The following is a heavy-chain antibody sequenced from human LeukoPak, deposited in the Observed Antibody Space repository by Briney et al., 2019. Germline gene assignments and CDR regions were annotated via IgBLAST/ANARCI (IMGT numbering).Heavy chain of an antibody. CDR3: ARDSRRELLHAFDI. Sequence: SETLSLTCTVSGGSISTYYWSWIRQPPGKGLEWLAYIDYSASTNYNPSLKSRVTISVDASKNQFSLKLNSVTAADTAVYYCARDSRRELLHAFDIWGQGTMVTVSS. CDR2: IDYSAST. CDR1: GGSISTYY. D-gene: IGHD1-26*01. V-gene: IGHV4-59*01. J-gene: IGHJ3*02.